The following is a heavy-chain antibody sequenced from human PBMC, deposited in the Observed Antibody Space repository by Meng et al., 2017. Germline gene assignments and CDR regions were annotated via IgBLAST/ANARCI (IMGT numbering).Heavy chain of an antibody. J-gene: IGHJ4*02. CDR1: GGSISSSNW. Sequence: VQLQESGPGLSKPSGTPSPTCAASGGSISSSNWGSWVRQPPGKGLEWIGEIYHSGSTNYNPSLKSRVTISVDKSKNQFSLKLSSVTAADTAVYYCARWSIYCSGGSCYSFDYWGQGTLVTVSS. CDR3: ARWSIYCSGGSCYSFDY. D-gene: IGHD2-15*01. CDR2: IYHSGST. V-gene: IGHV4-4*02.